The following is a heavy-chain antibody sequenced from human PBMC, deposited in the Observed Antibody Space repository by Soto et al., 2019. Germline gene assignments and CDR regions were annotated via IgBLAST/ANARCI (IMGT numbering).Heavy chain of an antibody. Sequence: GGSLRLSCAASGFTFSDHYMDWVRQAPGKGLEWVGRSRNKANSYTTEYAASVKDRFTISRDDSKNSLYLQMNSLKTEDTAVYYCTRISDYGAPFDYWGQGTLVTVSS. V-gene: IGHV3-72*01. D-gene: IGHD4-17*01. J-gene: IGHJ4*02. CDR1: GFTFSDHY. CDR2: SRNKANSYTT. CDR3: TRISDYGAPFDY.